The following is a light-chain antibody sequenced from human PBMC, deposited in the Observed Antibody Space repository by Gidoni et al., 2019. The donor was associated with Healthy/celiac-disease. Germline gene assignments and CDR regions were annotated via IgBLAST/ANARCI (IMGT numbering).Light chain of an antibody. CDR2: LGS. CDR1: HSLLHSNGNNY. V-gene: IGKV2-28*01. CDR3: MQALQTVFT. J-gene: IGKJ3*01. Sequence: DHVMTQPPLSLPVPPGGPTSISCRSSHSLLHSNGNNYLDWYLQTPGPSPQLLINLGSNRACGVPDRFSGSGSGTDFTLKSSRVQAEDVSVYYCMQALQTVFTFGPGTKVDIK.